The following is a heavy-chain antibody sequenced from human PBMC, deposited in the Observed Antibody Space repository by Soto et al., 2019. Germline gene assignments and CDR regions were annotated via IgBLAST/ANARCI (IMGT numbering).Heavy chain of an antibody. J-gene: IGHJ4*02. CDR1: GGSISSSSYY. CDR2: IYYSGST. Sequence: SATLSLTCTVSGGSISSSSYYWGWIRQPPGKGLEWIGSIYYSGSTYYNPSLKSRVTISVDTSKNQFFLKLSSVTAADTAVYYCARRTIYDYYFDYWGQGTLVTAPQ. CDR3: ARRTIYDYYFDY. D-gene: IGHD5-12*01. V-gene: IGHV4-39*07.